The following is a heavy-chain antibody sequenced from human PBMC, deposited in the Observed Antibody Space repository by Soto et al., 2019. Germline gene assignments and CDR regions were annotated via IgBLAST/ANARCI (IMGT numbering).Heavy chain of an antibody. CDR2: IYWNDDK. V-gene: IGHV2-5*01. D-gene: IGHD4-17*01. CDR1: GFSLSTSGVG. CDR3: AHISLRWDTVDY. Sequence: QITLKESGPTLVKPTQTLTLTCTFSGFSLSTSGVGVGWIRQPPGKALEWLALIYWNDDKRYSPSLKSRLTITKDTSKHQVVLTMTNMDPVDTATYYCAHISLRWDTVDYWGQGTLVTVSS. J-gene: IGHJ4*02.